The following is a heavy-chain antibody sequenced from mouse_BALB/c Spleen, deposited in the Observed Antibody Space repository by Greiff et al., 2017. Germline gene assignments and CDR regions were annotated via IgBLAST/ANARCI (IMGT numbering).Heavy chain of an antibody. J-gene: IGHJ2*01. V-gene: IGHV5-6-5*01. CDR2: ISSGGST. Sequence: EVKVVESGGGLVKPGGSLKLSCAASGFTFSSYAMSWVRQTPEKRLEWVASISSGGSTYYPDSVKGRVTISRDNARNIMYMQMSSLRSEDTAMYYCAREEGDGYYYFDYWGQGTTLTVSS. CDR3: AREEGDGYYYFDY. D-gene: IGHD2-3*01. CDR1: GFTFSSYA.